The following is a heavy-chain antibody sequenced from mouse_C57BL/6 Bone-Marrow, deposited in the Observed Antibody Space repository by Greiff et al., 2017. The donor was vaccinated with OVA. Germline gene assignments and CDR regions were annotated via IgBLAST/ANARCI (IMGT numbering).Heavy chain of an antibody. CDR3: AKGFYYPYDY. CDR1: GYTFTSYW. J-gene: IGHJ4*01. Sequence: QVQLLQQPGAELVRPGSSVKLSCKASGYTFTSYWMHWVKQMPIQGLEWIGNIDPSDSETHYNQKFKDKATLTVDKSSSTAYMQLSSLTSEDSAVYYCAKGFYYPYDYWGQGTSVTVSS. V-gene: IGHV1-52*01. CDR2: IDPSDSET. D-gene: IGHD2-1*01.